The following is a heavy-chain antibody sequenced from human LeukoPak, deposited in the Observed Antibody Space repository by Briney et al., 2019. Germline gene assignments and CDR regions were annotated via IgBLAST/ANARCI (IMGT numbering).Heavy chain of an antibody. CDR1: GGSISTYY. CDR2: IYYSGSA. J-gene: IGHJ5*02. D-gene: IGHD2-2*01. Sequence: PSETLSPTCTVSGGSISTYYWNWIRQPPGKGLEWIGYIYYSGSANYNPSLKSRVTISLDTSKKQFSLKLSSVTAADTAVYYCARQSQGYCSTTSCHSWFDPWGQGTLVTVSS. V-gene: IGHV4-59*08. CDR3: ARQSQGYCSTTSCHSWFDP.